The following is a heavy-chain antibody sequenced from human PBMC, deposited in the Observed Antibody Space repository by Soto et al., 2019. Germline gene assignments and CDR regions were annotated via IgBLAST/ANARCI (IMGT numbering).Heavy chain of an antibody. V-gene: IGHV6-1*01. J-gene: IGHJ6*02. CDR2: TYYRSKWDN. D-gene: IGHD3-3*01. CDR1: GDSVSSNSAA. CDR3: ARGLDFWRGYYTYYYGMDV. Sequence: LQTLSLTCAISGDSVSSNSAAWNWIRQSPSRGLEWLGRTYYRSKWDNDYAVSVKSRITINPDTSKNQFSLKLSSVTAADTAVYYCARGLDFWRGYYTYYYGMDVWGQGTTVTVSS.